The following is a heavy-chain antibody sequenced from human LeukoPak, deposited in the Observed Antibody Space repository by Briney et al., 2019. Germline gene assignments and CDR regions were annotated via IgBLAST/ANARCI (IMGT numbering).Heavy chain of an antibody. CDR3: AAVPHNPDLYDFWSGSYNWFDP. CDR2: IYSGGST. Sequence: GGSLRLSCAASGFTVSSNYMSWVRQAPGKGLEWVSVIYSGGSTYYADSVKGRFTISRDNSKNTLYLQMNSLRAEDTAVYYCAAVPHNPDLYDFWSGSYNWFDPWGQGTLVTVSS. J-gene: IGHJ5*02. D-gene: IGHD3-3*01. V-gene: IGHV3-53*01. CDR1: GFTVSSNY.